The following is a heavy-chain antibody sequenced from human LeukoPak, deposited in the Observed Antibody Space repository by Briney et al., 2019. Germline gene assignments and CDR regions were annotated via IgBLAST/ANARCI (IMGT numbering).Heavy chain of an antibody. CDR1: GFTFSGYW. CDR2: INSDGYSI. V-gene: IGHV3-74*03. CDR3: TRAGYSSGFDS. D-gene: IGHD6-19*01. Sequence: GGSLRLSCAASGFTFSGYWMHWVRQAPGKGLVWVSRINSDGYSITYADSVKGRFAISRDNAKNTLYLQMNSLIAEDTAVYFCTRAGYSSGFDSWGQGTLVTVSS. J-gene: IGHJ5*01.